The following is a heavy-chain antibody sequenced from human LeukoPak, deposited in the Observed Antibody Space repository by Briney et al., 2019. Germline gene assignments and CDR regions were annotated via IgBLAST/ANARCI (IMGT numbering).Heavy chain of an antibody. CDR3: ARPNLLGYFTNDVGPGGGLPFDY. CDR2: LYYSGRT. J-gene: IGHJ4*02. Sequence: NPSETLSLTCTVSGGSISSGSYYWGWIRQPPGKGLEWIGSLYYSGRTYYNPSLKSRVTILVDTSKNQFSLKLTSVTAADTAVYFCARPNLLGYFTNDVGPGGGLPFDYWGQGTLVTVSS. D-gene: IGHD2-8*01. V-gene: IGHV4-39*07. CDR1: GGSISSGSYY.